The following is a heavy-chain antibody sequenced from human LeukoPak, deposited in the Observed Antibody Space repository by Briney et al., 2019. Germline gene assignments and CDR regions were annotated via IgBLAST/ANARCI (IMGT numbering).Heavy chain of an antibody. CDR2: IHYSGNA. Sequence: SETLSLTCTVSGGSISSYYWNWIRQPPGKELEGIGYIHYSGNANYNPSLKGRVTISVDTSKNQFSLNLASVTAADTAVYYCAREWSSGWAEFDYWGRGTLVTVSS. CDR3: AREWSSGWAEFDY. D-gene: IGHD6-25*01. J-gene: IGHJ4*02. CDR1: GGSISSYY. V-gene: IGHV4-59*01.